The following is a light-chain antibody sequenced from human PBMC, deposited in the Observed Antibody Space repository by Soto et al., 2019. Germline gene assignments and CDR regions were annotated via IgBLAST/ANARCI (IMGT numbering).Light chain of an antibody. CDR3: SLYTSENTYV. CDR1: SSDVGAFNY. V-gene: IGLV2-14*03. J-gene: IGLJ1*01. Sequence: QSALTQPASVSGSPGQAITISCSGTSSDVGAFNYVSWYQQHPGKAPKLMIYDVSNRPSGVSNRFSGSKSGNTASLTISGLRAEDEADYYCSLYTSENTYVFGTGTKVTV. CDR2: DVS.